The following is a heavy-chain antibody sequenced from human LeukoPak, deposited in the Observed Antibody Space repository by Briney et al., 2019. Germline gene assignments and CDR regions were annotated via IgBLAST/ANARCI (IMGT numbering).Heavy chain of an antibody. CDR1: GFTFSSYA. CDR2: ISSNGGST. V-gene: IGHV3-64*01. J-gene: IGHJ6*02. Sequence: GGSLRLSCAASGFTFSSYAMHWVRQAPGKGLEYVSAISSNGGSTYYANSVKGRFTISRDNSKNTLYLQMGSLRAEDMAVYYCARVGYTSYYYYGMDVWGQGITVTVSS. D-gene: IGHD6-13*01. CDR3: ARVGYTSYYYYGMDV.